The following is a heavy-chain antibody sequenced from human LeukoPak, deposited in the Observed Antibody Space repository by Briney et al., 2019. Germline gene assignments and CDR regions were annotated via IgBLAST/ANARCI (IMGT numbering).Heavy chain of an antibody. V-gene: IGHV4-59*01. CDR2: IHYSGST. J-gene: IGHJ4*02. CDR1: DGSISSYY. Sequence: SETLSLTCSISDGSISSYYWNWIRQSPGEGLEWIGHIHYSGSTHYNPSLQSRVSISIDTSKRHFSLNLRSVTAADTAVYYCARWGHFEASGYFVVEYWGQGALVTVPS. CDR3: ARWGHFEASGYFVVEY. D-gene: IGHD5-12*01.